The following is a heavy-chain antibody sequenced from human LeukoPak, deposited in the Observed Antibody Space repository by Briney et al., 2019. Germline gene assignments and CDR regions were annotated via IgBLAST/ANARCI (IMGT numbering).Heavy chain of an antibody. Sequence: SETLSLTCSVSGGSISNSSYYWGWIRQPPGKGLEWIGSIFYSGTTFYNPSLESRVTISVDTSKNQFSLKLSSVTAADTAVYYCARNRASGTPYFDYWGQGLLVTVSS. D-gene: IGHD3-10*01. CDR2: IFYSGTT. CDR3: ARNRASGTPYFDY. J-gene: IGHJ4*02. CDR1: GGSISNSSYY. V-gene: IGHV4-39*01.